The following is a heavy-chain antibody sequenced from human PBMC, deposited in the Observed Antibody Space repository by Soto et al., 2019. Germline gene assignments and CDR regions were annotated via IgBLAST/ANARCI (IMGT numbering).Heavy chain of an antibody. CDR1: GGSFSSYT. CDR2: IIPILGIA. D-gene: IGHD3-3*01. CDR3: ARDQIHYDFWIPMDDAFDI. Sequence: ASVTVSCQTSGGSFSSYTISWVRQAPGQGLEWMGRIIPILGIANYAQKFQGRVTITADKSTSTAYMELSSLRSEDTAVYYCARDQIHYDFWIPMDDAFDIWGQGTMVTVSS. V-gene: IGHV1-69*04. J-gene: IGHJ3*02.